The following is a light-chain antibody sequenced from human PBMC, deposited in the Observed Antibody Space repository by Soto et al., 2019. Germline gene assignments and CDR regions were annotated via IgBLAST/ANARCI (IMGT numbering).Light chain of an antibody. CDR1: SSDVGAYNY. CDR3: TTFSSSNTWV. V-gene: IGLV2-8*01. CDR2: EVT. Sequence: QSALTQPPSASGSPGQSVTISCTGTSSDVGAYNYVSWYQQHAGKAPKLVIYEVTKRPSGVPDRFSGSKSANTASLTVSGLQAEHEADYSSTTFSSSNTWVFGGGTKLTVL. J-gene: IGLJ3*02.